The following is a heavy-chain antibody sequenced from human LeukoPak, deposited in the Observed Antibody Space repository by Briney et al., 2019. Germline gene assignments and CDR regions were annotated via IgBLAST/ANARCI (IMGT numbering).Heavy chain of an antibody. CDR2: ISGSGGST. CDR3: AKDQYVSIVHWFDP. Sequence: GESLRLSCAASGFTFSFYALGWVRQAPGKGLEWVSGISGSGGSTYYADSVKGRFTISRDNSKNTLYLQMSSPRVEDTAVYYCAKDQYVSIVHWFDPWGQGTLVTVSS. J-gene: IGHJ5*02. D-gene: IGHD1-26*01. V-gene: IGHV3-23*01. CDR1: GFTFSFYA.